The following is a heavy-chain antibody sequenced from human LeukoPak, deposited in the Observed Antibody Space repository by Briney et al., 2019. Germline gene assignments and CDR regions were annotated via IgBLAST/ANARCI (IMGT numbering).Heavy chain of an antibody. D-gene: IGHD2/OR15-2a*01. CDR1: GYTFTSYD. V-gene: IGHV1-8*01. J-gene: IGHJ3*02. CDR3: AREYPADAFDI. Sequence: ASVKVSCKASGYTFTSYDINWVRQATGQGLEWMGWMNPNSGNTGYAQKFQGRVAMTRNTSISTAYMEPSSLRSEDTAVYYCAREYPADAFDIWGQGTMVTVSS. CDR2: MNPNSGNT.